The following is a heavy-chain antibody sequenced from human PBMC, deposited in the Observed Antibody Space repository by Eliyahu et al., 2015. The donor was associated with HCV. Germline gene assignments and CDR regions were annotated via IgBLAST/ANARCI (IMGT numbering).Heavy chain of an antibody. CDR3: ARDLARNYDYPRWFDP. V-gene: IGHV3-21*01. Sequence: EVQLVESGGGLVKPGGSLRLSCEAPGLXFXXFGMNWVRQAPGKGLGWVSSISSSSSYIYYADSVKGRFTISRDNAKNSLYLQMNSLRAEDTAVYYCARDLARNYDYPRWFDPWGQGTLVTVSS. D-gene: IGHD3-3*01. CDR2: ISSSSSYI. J-gene: IGHJ5*02. CDR1: GLXFXXFG.